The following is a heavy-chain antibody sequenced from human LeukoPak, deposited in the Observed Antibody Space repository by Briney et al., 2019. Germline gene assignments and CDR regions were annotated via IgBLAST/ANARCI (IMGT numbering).Heavy chain of an antibody. D-gene: IGHD6-19*01. CDR2: INPNSGGT. J-gene: IGHJ4*02. V-gene: IGHV1-2*02. Sequence: ASVKVSCKASGYTFTGYFMHWARQAPGQGPEWMGWINPNSGGTKYAQKFQGRVTMTRDTSISTAYMELIRLRSDDTAVYYCARDQAVGPQRPYFDYWGQGTLVTVSS. CDR3: ARDQAVGPQRPYFDY. CDR1: GYTFTGYF.